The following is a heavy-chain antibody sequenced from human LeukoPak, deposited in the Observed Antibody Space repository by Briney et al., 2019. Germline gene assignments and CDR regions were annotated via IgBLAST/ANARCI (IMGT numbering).Heavy chain of an antibody. Sequence: GGSLRLSCAASGFTFSSYSMTWVRQTPGKGLEWVSAISGSNSYIYYADSVRGRFTISRDNSKNTLYLQMNSLRAEDTAVYFCAKSEITGTTRAPNWFDPRGQGTLVTVSS. CDR1: GFTFSSYS. CDR3: AKSEITGTTRAPNWFDP. D-gene: IGHD1-7*01. J-gene: IGHJ5*02. CDR2: ISGSNSYI. V-gene: IGHV3-21*06.